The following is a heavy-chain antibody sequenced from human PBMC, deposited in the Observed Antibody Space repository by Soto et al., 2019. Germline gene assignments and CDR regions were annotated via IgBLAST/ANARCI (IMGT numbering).Heavy chain of an antibody. Sequence: GGSLRLSCAASGFTFSTSWMSWVRQAPGKGLEWVANIKQDGGGTVYVDSVKGRFTISRDNTKKSLYLQMNSLRAENTALYYCAGTATSYALDIWGQGTMVTVS. J-gene: IGHJ3*02. V-gene: IGHV3-7*01. CDR3: AGTATSYALDI. CDR2: IKQDGGGT. CDR1: GFTFSTSW.